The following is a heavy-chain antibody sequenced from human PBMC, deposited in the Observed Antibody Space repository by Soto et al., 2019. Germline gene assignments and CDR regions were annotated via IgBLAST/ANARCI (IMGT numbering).Heavy chain of an antibody. J-gene: IGHJ6*02. Sequence: SETLSLTCTVSGVSISSGDYYWSWIRQPPGKGLEWIGDINYSENTNSNPSLKSRATISVDTSKNQFSLKLSSVTAADTAVYYCARDVAGPRGSYYFHGMDVWGQGTTVTVSS. CDR1: GVSISSGDYY. V-gene: IGHV4-30-4*02. D-gene: IGHD3-10*01. CDR3: ARDVAGPRGSYYFHGMDV. CDR2: INYSENT.